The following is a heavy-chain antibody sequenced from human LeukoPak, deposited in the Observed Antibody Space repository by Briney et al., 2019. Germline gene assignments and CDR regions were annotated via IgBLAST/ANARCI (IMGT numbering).Heavy chain of an antibody. CDR2: FYIIGST. J-gene: IGHJ5*02. CDR1: GGSITTYS. CDR3: ARVFSSKKLFDT. D-gene: IGHD2/OR15-2a*01. V-gene: IGHV4-4*07. Sequence: SQTLSLTCTVCGGSITTYSWSWIRQPAGRGLEWIGRFYIIGSTDYNPSLKCRVTISVDTSKNQVSLKLSSVTAADPAIYYLARVFSSKKLFDTWGQGTLVTVS.